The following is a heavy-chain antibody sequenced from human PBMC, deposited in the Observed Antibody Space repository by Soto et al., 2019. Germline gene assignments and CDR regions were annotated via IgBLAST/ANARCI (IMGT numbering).Heavy chain of an antibody. CDR2: ISAYNGNT. CDR3: ARVGSLTMYANAIYYYYGMDV. D-gene: IGHD2-8*01. Sequence: ASVKVSCKASGYTFTSYGISWVRQAPGQGLEWMGWISAYNGNTNYAQKLQGRVTMTTDTSTSTAYMELRSLRSDDTAVYYCARVGSLTMYANAIYYYYGMDVWGQGTTVTVSS. V-gene: IGHV1-18*01. J-gene: IGHJ6*02. CDR1: GYTFTSYG.